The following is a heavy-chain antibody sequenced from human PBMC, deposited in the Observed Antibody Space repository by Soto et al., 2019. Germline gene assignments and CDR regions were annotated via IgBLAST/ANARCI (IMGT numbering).Heavy chain of an antibody. CDR3: ARGIATGQLDP. Sequence: ASVKVSCKASGYTFTRYTMNWVRQAPGQRLEWMGWINPDNGNTKSSQKFQDRVIITRDTTASTAYMGLSSLRSEDTAVYYCARGIATGQLDPWGQGTLVTVSS. CDR1: GYTFTRYT. J-gene: IGHJ5*02. V-gene: IGHV1-3*01. D-gene: IGHD2-15*01. CDR2: INPDNGNT.